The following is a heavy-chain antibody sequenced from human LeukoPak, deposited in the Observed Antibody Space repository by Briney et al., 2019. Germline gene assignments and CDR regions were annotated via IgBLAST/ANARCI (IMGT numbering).Heavy chain of an antibody. Sequence: GGSLRLSCAASGFTFSSYAMSWVRQAPGKGLEWVSAISGSGGSTYYADSVKGRFTISRDNSKNTLYVQMNSLRAEDTAVYYCARDGGSGYYYFDYWGQGTLVTVSS. CDR3: ARDGGSGYYYFDY. CDR2: ISGSGGST. V-gene: IGHV3-23*01. D-gene: IGHD3-22*01. J-gene: IGHJ4*02. CDR1: GFTFSSYA.